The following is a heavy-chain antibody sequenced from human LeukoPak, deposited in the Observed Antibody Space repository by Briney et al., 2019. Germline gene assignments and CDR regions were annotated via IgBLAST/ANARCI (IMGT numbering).Heavy chain of an antibody. Sequence: SETLSLTCTVSGGSISNSNYYWGWIRQSPGKGLEWIGSIYYSGNTYYNPSLKGRVTISVDTSENQFSLILSSVTSADTAVYYCARTILPRWWFDPWGQGTLVTVSS. CDR1: GGSISNSNYY. CDR2: IYYSGNT. D-gene: IGHD2-21*01. J-gene: IGHJ5*02. CDR3: ARTILPRWWFDP. V-gene: IGHV4-39*01.